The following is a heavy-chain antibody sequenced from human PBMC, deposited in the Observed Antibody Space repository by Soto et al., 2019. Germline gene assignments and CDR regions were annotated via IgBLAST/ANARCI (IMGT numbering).Heavy chain of an antibody. D-gene: IGHD6-13*01. Sequence: SETLSLTCTVSGGSISSGGYYWSWIRQHPGKGLEWIGYIYYSGSTYYNPSLKSRVTISVDTSKNQFSLKLSSVTAADTAVYYCARRAAGISSRELELKENNWFDPWGQGTLVTVSS. V-gene: IGHV4-31*03. J-gene: IGHJ5*02. CDR1: GGSISSGGYY. CDR3: ARRAAGISSRELELKENNWFDP. CDR2: IYYSGST.